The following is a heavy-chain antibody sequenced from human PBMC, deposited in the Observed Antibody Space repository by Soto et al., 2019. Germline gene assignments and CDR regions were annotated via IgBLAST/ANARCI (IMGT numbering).Heavy chain of an antibody. Sequence: KASETLSLTCALSGGSIGSSNWWSWVRQPPGKGLEWIGEIYHSGSTNYNPSLKSRVTISVDKSKNQFSLKLSSVTAADTAVYYCARDWVRGVITGPYYYYGMDVWGQGTTVTV. CDR2: IYHSGST. CDR3: ARDWVRGVITGPYYYYGMDV. D-gene: IGHD3-10*01. CDR1: GGSIGSSNW. J-gene: IGHJ6*02. V-gene: IGHV4-4*02.